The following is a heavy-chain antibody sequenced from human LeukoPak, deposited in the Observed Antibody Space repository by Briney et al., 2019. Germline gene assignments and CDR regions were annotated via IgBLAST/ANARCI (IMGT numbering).Heavy chain of an antibody. J-gene: IGHJ4*02. V-gene: IGHV3-21*01. D-gene: IGHD2-2*01. CDR3: ARDLRYCSSTSCYAGVDY. Sequence: GGSLRLSCAASGFTISSYSMNWVRQAPGKGLEWVSSISSSSSYIYYADSVKGRFTISRDNAKNSLYLQMNSLRAEDTAVYYCARDLRYCSSTSCYAGVDYWGQGTLVTVSS. CDR2: ISSSSSYI. CDR1: GFTISSYS.